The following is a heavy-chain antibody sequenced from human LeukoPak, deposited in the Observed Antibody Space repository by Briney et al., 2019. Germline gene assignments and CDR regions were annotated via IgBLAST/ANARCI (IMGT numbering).Heavy chain of an antibody. CDR1: GGSISTYY. CDR2: IYYTGST. Sequence: PSETLSLTCIVSGGSISTYYWSWIRQPPGKGLEWIGYIYYTGSTTYNPSLKSRVSISVDTSKNKFSLDLNSVSAADTAVYYCARGRGDARGTSFDPWGRGTLVTVSS. CDR3: ARGRGDARGTSFDP. D-gene: IGHD3-10*01. J-gene: IGHJ5*02. V-gene: IGHV4-59*01.